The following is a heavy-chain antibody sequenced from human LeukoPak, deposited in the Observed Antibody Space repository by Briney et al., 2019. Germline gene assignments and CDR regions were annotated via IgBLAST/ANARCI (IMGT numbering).Heavy chain of an antibody. CDR2: IRYDGSNK. D-gene: IGHD6-13*01. J-gene: IGHJ5*02. V-gene: IGHV3-30*02. CDR1: GFTFSSYG. Sequence: GGSLRLSCAASGFTFSSYGMHWVRQAPGKGLEWVAFIRYDGSNKYYADSVKGRFTVSRDNSKNTLYLQMNSLRAEDTAVYYCAKEGGWQQLVRQDNWFDPWGQGTLVTVSS. CDR3: AKEGGWQQLVRQDNWFDP.